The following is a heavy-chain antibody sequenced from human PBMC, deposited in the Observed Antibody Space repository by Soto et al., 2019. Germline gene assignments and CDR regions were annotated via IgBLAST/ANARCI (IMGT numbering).Heavy chain of an antibody. CDR3: ARHIVGATDGLYHYGMDV. D-gene: IGHD1-26*01. CDR1: GGSISSYY. J-gene: IGHJ6*02. CDR2: IYYSGST. Sequence: PSETLSLTCTVSGGSISSYYWSWIRQPPGKGLEWIGYIYYSGSTKYNPSLKSRVTISVDTSKNQFSLKLTSMTAADTAVYYCARHIVGATDGLYHYGMDVWGLGTTVTVSS. V-gene: IGHV4-59*08.